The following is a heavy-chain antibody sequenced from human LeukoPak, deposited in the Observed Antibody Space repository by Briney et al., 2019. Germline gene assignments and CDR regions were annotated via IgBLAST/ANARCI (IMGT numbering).Heavy chain of an antibody. CDR1: GGSFSGYY. D-gene: IGHD6-13*01. CDR3: ARGRGFSSSWYAAPFDY. CDR2: INHSGST. Sequence: SETLSLTCAVYGGSFSGYYWSWIRQPPGKGLEWIGEINHSGSTNYNPSLKSRVTISVDTSKNRFSLKLSSVTAADTAVYYCARGRGFSSSWYAAPFDYWGQGTLVTVSS. J-gene: IGHJ4*02. V-gene: IGHV4-34*01.